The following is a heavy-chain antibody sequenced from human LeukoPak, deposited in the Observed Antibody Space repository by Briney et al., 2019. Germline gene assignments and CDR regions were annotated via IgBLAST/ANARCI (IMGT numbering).Heavy chain of an antibody. CDR2: ISYDGSNK. CDR3: ARGGSGFRGYCSSTSCSFDY. J-gene: IGHJ4*02. V-gene: IGHV3-30*03. CDR1: GFTFSSYW. Sequence: GGSLRLSCAASGFTFSSYWMSWVRQAPGKGLEWVAVISYDGSNKYYADSVKGRFTISRDNSKNTLYLQMNSLRAEDTAVYYCARGGSGFRGYCSSTSCSFDYWGQGTLVTVSS. D-gene: IGHD2-2*01.